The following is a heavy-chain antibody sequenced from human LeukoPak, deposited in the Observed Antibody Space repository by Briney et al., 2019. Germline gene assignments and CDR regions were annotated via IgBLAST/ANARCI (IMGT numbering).Heavy chain of an antibody. CDR2: IFYSGST. CDR1: GGSISSSSYY. CDR3: ARLPALDNFDF. D-gene: IGHD1-1*01. V-gene: IGHV4-39*01. J-gene: IGHJ4*02. Sequence: SETLSLTCTVSGGSISSSSYYWGWIRQPPGKGLEWIGSIFYSGSTYYNPSLKSRVTISVDTTKNQFSLKLSSVTAADTAVYYCARLPALDNFDFWGQGTLVTVSS.